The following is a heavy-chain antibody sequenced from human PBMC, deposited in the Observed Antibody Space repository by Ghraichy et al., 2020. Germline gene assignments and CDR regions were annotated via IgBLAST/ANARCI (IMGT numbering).Heavy chain of an antibody. D-gene: IGHD3-22*01. Sequence: ASVKVSCKASGYTFTSYGISWVRQAPGQGLEWMGWISAYNGNTNYAQKLQGRVTMTTDTSTSTAYMELRSLRSDDTAVYYCARDDYDSSGYSPPDYWGQGTLVTVSS. CDR3: ARDDYDSSGYSPPDY. J-gene: IGHJ4*02. CDR2: ISAYNGNT. V-gene: IGHV1-18*04. CDR1: GYTFTSYG.